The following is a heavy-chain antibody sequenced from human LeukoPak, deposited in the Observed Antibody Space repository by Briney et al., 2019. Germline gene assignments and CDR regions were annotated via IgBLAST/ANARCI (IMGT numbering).Heavy chain of an antibody. CDR1: GFTFSSYA. CDR3: AKAHGYSYGGAFDI. D-gene: IGHD5-18*01. CDR2: ISGSGAST. V-gene: IGHV3-23*01. J-gene: IGHJ3*02. Sequence: GGSLRLSCAVSGFTFSSYAMSWVRQAPGKGLEWVSAISGSGASTYYADSVKGRFTISRDNSKNTLYLQMNSLRAEDTAVYYCAKAHGYSYGGAFDIWGQGTMVTVSS.